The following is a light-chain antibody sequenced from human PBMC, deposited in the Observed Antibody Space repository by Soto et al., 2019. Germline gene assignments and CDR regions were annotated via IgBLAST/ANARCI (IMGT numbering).Light chain of an antibody. J-gene: IGKJ4*01. V-gene: IGKV1-8*01. CDR3: QQYYSYLPT. Sequence: AIRMTQSPSSFSASTGDRVTITCRASQGISSYLAWYQQKPGKAPKLLIYAASTLQSGVPSRFSGSGSGTDFTLTISCLQSEDFATYYCQQYYSYLPTFGGGTRWISN. CDR2: AAS. CDR1: QGISSY.